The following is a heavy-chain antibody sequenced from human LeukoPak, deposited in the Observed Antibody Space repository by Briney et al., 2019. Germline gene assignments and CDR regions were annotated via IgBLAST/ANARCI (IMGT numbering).Heavy chain of an antibody. V-gene: IGHV3-30*18. CDR3: AKDVGKSYIDYYYVMDV. D-gene: IGHD1-26*01. CDR2: ISYDGGNK. Sequence: PGGSLRLSCAASGFTFSSYGMHWVRQAPGKGLEWVADISYDGGNKHYADSVKGRFTISRDNSKNTLYLQVNSLRAEDTAVYYCAKDVGKSYIDYYYVMDVWGQGTTVTVSS. J-gene: IGHJ6*02. CDR1: GFTFSSYG.